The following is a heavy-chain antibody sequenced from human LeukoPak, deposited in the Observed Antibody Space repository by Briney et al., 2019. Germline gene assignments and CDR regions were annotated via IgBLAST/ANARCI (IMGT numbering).Heavy chain of an antibody. Sequence: GASVKVSCKASGGTFSSYAISWVRQAPGQGLKWMGGIIPIFGTATYAQKFQGRVTITADESTSTAYMELSSLRSEDTAVYYCARGGYSSSVFDYWGQGTLVTVSS. V-gene: IGHV1-69*13. D-gene: IGHD6-6*01. CDR3: ARGGYSSSVFDY. CDR2: IIPIFGTA. CDR1: GGTFSSYA. J-gene: IGHJ4*02.